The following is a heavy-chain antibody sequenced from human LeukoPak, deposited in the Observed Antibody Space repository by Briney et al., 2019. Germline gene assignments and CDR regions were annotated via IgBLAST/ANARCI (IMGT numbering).Heavy chain of an antibody. CDR2: INPNSGGT. V-gene: IGHV1-2*02. CDR1: GYTFTGYY. D-gene: IGHD3-16*01. Sequence: ASVTVSCKASGYTFTGYYMHWVRQAPGQGLEWMGWINPNSGGTNYAQKFQGRVTITRDTSISTAYMELSRLRSDDTAVYYCATSLYPSYTFDYWGQGTLVTVSS. J-gene: IGHJ4*02. CDR3: ATSLYPSYTFDY.